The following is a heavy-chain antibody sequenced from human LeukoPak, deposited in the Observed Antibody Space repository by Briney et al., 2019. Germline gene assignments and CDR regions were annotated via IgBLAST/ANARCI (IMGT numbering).Heavy chain of an antibody. D-gene: IGHD6-13*01. V-gene: IGHV3-30*02. J-gene: IGHJ4*02. CDR1: GFTFSSYG. Sequence: GGSLRLSCAASGFTFSSYGMHWVRHPPGKGLEWLAFIRYDGSYEYYADSVKGRFTISRDNSKNTLYLQMNSLRAEDTAVYYCAKDPRRYSRTGGYFDYWGQGTLVTVSS. CDR2: IRYDGSYE. CDR3: AKDPRRYSRTGGYFDY.